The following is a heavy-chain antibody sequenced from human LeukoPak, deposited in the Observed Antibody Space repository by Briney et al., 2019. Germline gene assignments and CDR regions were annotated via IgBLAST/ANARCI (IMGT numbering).Heavy chain of an antibody. Sequence: RSGGSLRLSCAASGFTFSSYSMNWVRQAPGKGLEWVSSISSSSSYIYYADSVKGRFTISRDNAKNSLYLQMNSLRAEDTAVYYCARMSSGWYYFDYWGQGTLVTVSS. CDR2: ISSSSSYI. D-gene: IGHD6-19*01. CDR3: ARMSSGWYYFDY. CDR1: GFTFSSYS. V-gene: IGHV3-21*01. J-gene: IGHJ4*02.